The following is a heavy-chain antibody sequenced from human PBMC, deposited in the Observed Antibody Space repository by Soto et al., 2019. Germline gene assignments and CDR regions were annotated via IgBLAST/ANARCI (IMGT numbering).Heavy chain of an antibody. CDR3: ANQGRQRLPGEH. Sequence: QVQLVESGGGVVQPGRSLRLSCEASGLTFSRSGMHWVRQAPGKGLECVAVISYDGGQKYYADSMKGRFTISRDNSKNTLDLQMNSLRVEDTVVYYRANQGRQRLPGEHWGQGALVTVST. D-gene: IGHD6-19*01. CDR1: GLTFSRSG. V-gene: IGHV3-30*18. CDR2: ISYDGGQK. J-gene: IGHJ4*02.